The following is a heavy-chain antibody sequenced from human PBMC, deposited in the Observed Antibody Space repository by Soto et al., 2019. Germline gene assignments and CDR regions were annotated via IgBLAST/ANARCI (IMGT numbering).Heavy chain of an antibody. V-gene: IGHV1-8*01. CDR1: GYTFTSYD. J-gene: IGHJ5*02. CDR2: MNPNSGNT. Sequence: QVQLVQSGAEVKKPGASVKVSCKASGYTFTSYDINWVRLATGQGLERMGWMNPNSGNTGSAQKFQGRVTMTRNTSISTAYMELSSLRFEDTAVYYCARGLGYCSGGSCYDWFDPWGQRTLVTVSS. CDR3: ARGLGYCSGGSCYDWFDP. D-gene: IGHD2-15*01.